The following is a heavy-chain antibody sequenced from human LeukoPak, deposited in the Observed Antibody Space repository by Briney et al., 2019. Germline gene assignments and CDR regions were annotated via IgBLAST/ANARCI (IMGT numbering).Heavy chain of an antibody. D-gene: IGHD3-10*01. J-gene: IGHJ4*02. CDR3: ASTLKDYYGSGSYYNRGVWAR. CDR2: VNHSGST. CDR1: GGSFSGYY. Sequence: PSETLSLTCAVYGGSFSGYYWSWIRQPPGKGLEWIGEVNHSGSTNYNPSLKSRVTISVDTSKNQFSLKLSSVTAADTAVYYCASTLKDYYGSGSYYNRGVWARWGQGTLVTVSS. V-gene: IGHV4-34*01.